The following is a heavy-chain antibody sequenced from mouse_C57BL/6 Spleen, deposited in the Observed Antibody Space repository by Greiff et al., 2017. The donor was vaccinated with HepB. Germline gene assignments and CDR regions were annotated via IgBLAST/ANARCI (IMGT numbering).Heavy chain of an antibody. V-gene: IGHV5-17*01. Sequence: EVQLVESGGGLVKPGGSLKLSCAASGFTFSDYGMHWVRQAPEKGLEWVAYISSGSSTIYYADTVKGRFTISRDNAKNTLFLQMTSLRYEDTAMYYCARGPNWDFDYWGQGTTLTVSS. D-gene: IGHD4-1*01. CDR1: GFTFSDYG. CDR3: ARGPNWDFDY. J-gene: IGHJ2*01. CDR2: ISSGSSTI.